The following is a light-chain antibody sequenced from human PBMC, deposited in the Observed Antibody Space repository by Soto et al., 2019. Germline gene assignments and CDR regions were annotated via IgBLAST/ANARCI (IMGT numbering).Light chain of an antibody. Sequence: QSALTQPPSASGSPGQSVTISCTGTSSDVGGYNYVSWYQQHPGKAPKLMIYEVSKRPSGVPDRFSGSKSGNMASLTVSGLQAEDEADYYCSSYAGSTIGVFGTGTKLTVL. J-gene: IGLJ1*01. V-gene: IGLV2-8*01. CDR3: SSYAGSTIGV. CDR1: SSDVGGYNY. CDR2: EVS.